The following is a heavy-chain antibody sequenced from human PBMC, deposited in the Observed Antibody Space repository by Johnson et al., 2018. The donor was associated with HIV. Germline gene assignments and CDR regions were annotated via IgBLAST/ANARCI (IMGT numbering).Heavy chain of an antibody. D-gene: IGHD1-1*01. CDR2: INWNGGST. Sequence: VQLVESGGGLDQPGGSLRLSCAASGFTSDYYGMSWVRQVPGKGLEWVSGINWNGGSTGYADSVKGRFTISRDNAKNSLYLQMNSLRGEDTALYYCARVQPVGGSYHDAFDIWGQGTIVTVSS. CDR1: GFTSDYYG. J-gene: IGHJ3*02. V-gene: IGHV3-20*04. CDR3: ARVQPVGGSYHDAFDI.